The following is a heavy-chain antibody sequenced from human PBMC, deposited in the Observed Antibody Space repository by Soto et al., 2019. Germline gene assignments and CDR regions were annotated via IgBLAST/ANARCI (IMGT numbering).Heavy chain of an antibody. CDR2: ISGSGGST. CDR1: GFTFSSYA. D-gene: IGHD3-9*01. CDR3: ATDKTGRTLYFDY. V-gene: IGHV3-23*01. Sequence: EVQLLESGGGLVQPGGSLRLSCAASGFTFSSYAMSWVRQAPGKGLEWVSAISGSGGSTYYADSVKGRFTISRDNSKNTLYLQMNSLGAEDTAVYYCATDKTGRTLYFDYWGQGTLVTVSS. J-gene: IGHJ4*02.